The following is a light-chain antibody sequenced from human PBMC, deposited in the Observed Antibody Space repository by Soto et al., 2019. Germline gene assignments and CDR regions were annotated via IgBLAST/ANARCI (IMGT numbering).Light chain of an antibody. CDR1: QSVTTY. V-gene: IGKV3-15*01. CDR2: SAS. Sequence: EIVMTQSPATLSVSPGERATLSCRASQSVTTYLAWYQQKPGQAPTLLIFSASTRATGIPARFSGSGSGTDFTLTISSLQSEDFAVYYCQQYNNWPRTFGQGTKVDIK. J-gene: IGKJ1*01. CDR3: QQYNNWPRT.